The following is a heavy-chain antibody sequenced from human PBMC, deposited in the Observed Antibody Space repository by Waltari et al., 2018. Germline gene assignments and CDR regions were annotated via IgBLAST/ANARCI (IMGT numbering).Heavy chain of an antibody. D-gene: IGHD3-3*01. CDR1: GGSMSSSSYY. CDR3: ARLELETFDY. V-gene: IGHV4-39*01. J-gene: IGHJ4*02. Sequence: QLQLQESGPGLVKPSETLSLTCTVSGGSMSSSSYYWGWIRQTPGKGLEWIGSIYYSGSTYYNPSLKSRVTISVDTSKNQFSLKLSSVTAADTAVYYCARLELETFDYWGQGTLVTVSS. CDR2: IYYSGST.